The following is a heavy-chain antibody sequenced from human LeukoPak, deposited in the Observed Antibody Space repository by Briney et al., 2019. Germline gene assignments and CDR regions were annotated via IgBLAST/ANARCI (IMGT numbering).Heavy chain of an antibody. V-gene: IGHV3-30*02. CDR3: AKAPVTTCRGAFCFPFYY. Sequence: GGSLRLSCAASGFTFSSYGMHWVRQAPGKGLEWVAFIRYDGSNKYYADSVKGRFTISRDSSKNTLFLQMNRLRPEDAAVYYCAKAPVTTCRGAFCFPFYYWGLGTLVTVSS. CDR2: IRYDGSNK. CDR1: GFTFSSYG. J-gene: IGHJ4*02. D-gene: IGHD2-15*01.